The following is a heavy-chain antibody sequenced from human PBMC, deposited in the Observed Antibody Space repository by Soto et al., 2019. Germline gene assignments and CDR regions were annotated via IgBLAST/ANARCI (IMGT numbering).Heavy chain of an antibody. CDR3: AKKVAIIGKGAFDM. CDR2: ISGGGGDST. D-gene: IGHD2-15*01. J-gene: IGHJ3*02. CDR1: GFTFSSYA. V-gene: IGHV3-23*01. Sequence: EVPLLESGGGLVQRGGSLTLSCAASGFTFSSYAMSWVRQAPGKGLEWVSAISGGGGDSTYYADSVKRRIIISKDNSKNTLYLQMSSLRADDTDVYYCAKKVAIIGKGAFDMWCQATMVTVSS.